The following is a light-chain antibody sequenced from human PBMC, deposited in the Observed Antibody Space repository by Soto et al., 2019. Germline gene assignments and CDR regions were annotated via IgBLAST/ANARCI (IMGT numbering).Light chain of an antibody. Sequence: EIVMTQSPATLSVSPGERATLSCRASQSVINNLAWYQQKPGQAPSILIYDASTRATGIPARFSGSGSGTEFTLTISSLQSQDFAVYYCHQYYKWPLTFGGGTKVDIK. J-gene: IGKJ4*01. CDR1: QSVINN. CDR3: HQYYKWPLT. V-gene: IGKV3-15*01. CDR2: DAS.